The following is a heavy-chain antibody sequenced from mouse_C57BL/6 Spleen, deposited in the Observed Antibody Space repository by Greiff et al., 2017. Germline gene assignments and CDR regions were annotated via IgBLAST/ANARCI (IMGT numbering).Heavy chain of an antibody. CDR2: INPSSGYT. V-gene: IGHV1-7*01. CDR1: GYTFTSYW. D-gene: IGHD2-1*01. Sequence: QVHVKQSGAELAKPGASVKLSCKASGYTFTSYWMHWVKQRPGQGLEWIGYINPSSGYTKYNQKFKDKATLTADKSSSTAYMQLSSLTYEDSAVYYCARMTTMVRFDYWGQGTTLTVSS. J-gene: IGHJ2*01. CDR3: ARMTTMVRFDY.